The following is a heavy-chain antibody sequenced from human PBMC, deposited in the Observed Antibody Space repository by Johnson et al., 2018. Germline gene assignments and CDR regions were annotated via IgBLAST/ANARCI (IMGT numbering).Heavy chain of an antibody. CDR1: GYTFISYI. Sequence: QVQLVQSGAEVKKPGASVNFSCKASGYTFISYIIYWVRQAPGQGLEWVGLINPDGGGTQYAPQFQGRVTLTKHTPAKTSTMERRRVRAEDTAIFYCAGGFRGIPGMDVWGQGTTVFVSS. CDR3: AGGFRGIPGMDV. CDR2: INPDGGGT. D-gene: IGHD3-10*01. V-gene: IGHV1-46*01. J-gene: IGHJ6*02.